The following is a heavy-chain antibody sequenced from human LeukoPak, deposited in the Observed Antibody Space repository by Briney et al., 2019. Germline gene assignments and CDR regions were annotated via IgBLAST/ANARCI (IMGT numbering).Heavy chain of an antibody. V-gene: IGHV1-18*01. D-gene: IGHD3-3*01. Sequence: ASVKVSCKASGYTFTGYGISWVRQAPGQGLEWMGWISAYNGNTNYAQKLQGRVTMTTDTSTSTAYMELRSLRSDDTAVYYCARDPRITIFGVVTRTLDYWGQGTLVTVSS. CDR3: ARDPRITIFGVVTRTLDY. J-gene: IGHJ4*02. CDR2: ISAYNGNT. CDR1: GYTFTGYG.